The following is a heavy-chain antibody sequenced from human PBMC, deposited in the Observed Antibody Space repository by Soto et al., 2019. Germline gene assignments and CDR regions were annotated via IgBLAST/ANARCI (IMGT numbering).Heavy chain of an antibody. CDR1: GFTFSRYG. Sequence: QVQLVESGGGVVQPGRSLRLSCAVSGFTFSRYGMHWVRQAPGKGLEWVAVISYDGSNKYYADSVKGRFTISRDNSKNMLYLQMNSLRAEDTAVYYCAKVGETVTTNYYFDYWGQGTLVTVSS. J-gene: IGHJ4*02. V-gene: IGHV3-30*18. CDR3: AKVGETVTTNYYFDY. CDR2: ISYDGSNK. D-gene: IGHD4-17*01.